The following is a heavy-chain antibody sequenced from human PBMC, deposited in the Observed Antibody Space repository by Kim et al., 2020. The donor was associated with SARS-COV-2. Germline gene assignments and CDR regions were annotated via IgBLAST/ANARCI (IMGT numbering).Heavy chain of an antibody. Sequence: KFQCRVTITADKSTSTAYMELSSLRSEDTAVYYCARGIVGATGRTRWFDPWGQGTLVTVSS. CDR3: ARGIVGATGRTRWFDP. D-gene: IGHD1-26*01. J-gene: IGHJ5*02. V-gene: IGHV1-69*04.